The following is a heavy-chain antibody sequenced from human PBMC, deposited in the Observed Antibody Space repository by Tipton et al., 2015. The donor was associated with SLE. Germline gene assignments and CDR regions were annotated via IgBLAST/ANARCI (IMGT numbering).Heavy chain of an antibody. D-gene: IGHD3-22*01. CDR2: IYHSGNS. V-gene: IGHV4-39*01. J-gene: IGHJ4*02. Sequence: TLSLTCTVSGGSISSGSYYWGWIRQPPGKGLEWIGSIYHSGNSYYNPSLKSRLSMSIDTSKNRVFLRLSSVTAADTAVYYCARHDYDSNGYYQHYFDYWGQGTLVTVSS. CDR1: GGSISSGSYY. CDR3: ARHDYDSNGYYQHYFDY.